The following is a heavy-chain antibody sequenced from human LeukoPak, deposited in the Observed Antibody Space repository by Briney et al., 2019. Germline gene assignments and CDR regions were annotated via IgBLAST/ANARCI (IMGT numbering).Heavy chain of an antibody. CDR2: ISYVGSNK. CDR1: GFTFSSYA. D-gene: IGHD4-17*01. V-gene: IGHV3-30-3*01. Sequence: GGSLRLSCAASGFTFSSYAMHWVRQAPGKGLEWVAVISYVGSNKYYADSVKGRFTISRDNSKNTLYLQMNSLRAEDTAVYYCAREQGEDYGDYVAFDYWGQGTLVTVSS. CDR3: AREQGEDYGDYVAFDY. J-gene: IGHJ4*02.